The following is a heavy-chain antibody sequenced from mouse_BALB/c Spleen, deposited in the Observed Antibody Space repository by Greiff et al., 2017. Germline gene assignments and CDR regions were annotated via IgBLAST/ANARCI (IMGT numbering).Heavy chain of an antibody. CDR3: ARGMITSSWFAY. CDR2: ICYEGSI. CDR1: GFSITSSSYC. J-gene: IGHJ3*01. D-gene: IGHD2-4*01. V-gene: IGHV12-1-1*01. Sequence: LMESGPAVIKPSQSLSLTCIVSGFSITSSSYCWHWIRQPPGKGLEWMGRICYEGSIYYSPSIKSRSTISRDTSLNKFFIQLSSVTNEDTARYYCARGMITSSWFAYWGQGTLVTVSA.